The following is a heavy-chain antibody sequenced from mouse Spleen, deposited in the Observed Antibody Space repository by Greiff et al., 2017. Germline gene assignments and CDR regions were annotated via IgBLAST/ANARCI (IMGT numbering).Heavy chain of an antibody. CDR2: INPSSGYT. Sequence: VKLQQSGAELARPGASVKMSCKASGYTFTSYTMHWVKQRPGQGLEWIGYINPSSGYTNYNQKFKDKATLTADKSSSTAYMQLSSLTSEDSAVYYCARSGPDYYAMDYWGQGTSVTVSS. CDR1: GYTFTSYT. CDR3: ARSGPDYYAMDY. J-gene: IGHJ4*01. V-gene: IGHV1-4*01. D-gene: IGHD3-1*01.